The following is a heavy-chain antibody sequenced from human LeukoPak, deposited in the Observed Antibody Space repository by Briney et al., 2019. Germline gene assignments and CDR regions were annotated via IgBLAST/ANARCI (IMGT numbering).Heavy chain of an antibody. J-gene: IGHJ5*02. CDR2: INHSGRS. CDR3: EKGGGVVLRDWWVP. CDR1: GGSLSDYY. D-gene: IGHD3-3*01. Sequence: KPSETLSLTCAVYGGSLSDYYWSWVRQPPGKGLEWIGEINHSGRSNYNPSLKSRLTISVDSSKNQFSLKLTSVTDAHTAVSSREKGGGVVLRDWWVPWGQGTPVTASS. V-gene: IGHV4-34*01.